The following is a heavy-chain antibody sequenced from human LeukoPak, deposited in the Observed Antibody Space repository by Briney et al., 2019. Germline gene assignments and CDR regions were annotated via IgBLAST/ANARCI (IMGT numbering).Heavy chain of an antibody. CDR1: GYSFTSYW. CDR2: IYPADSNT. CDR3: ARRGQQLPRCYYYGMDV. Sequence: GESLKISCKGSGYSFTSYWIGWVRQMPGKGLEWMGIIYPADSNTAYSPSFQGQVTISADKSISTAYLQWSSLKASDTAMYYCARRGQQLPRCYYYGMDVWGQGTTVTVSS. J-gene: IGHJ6*02. V-gene: IGHV5-51*01. D-gene: IGHD6-13*01.